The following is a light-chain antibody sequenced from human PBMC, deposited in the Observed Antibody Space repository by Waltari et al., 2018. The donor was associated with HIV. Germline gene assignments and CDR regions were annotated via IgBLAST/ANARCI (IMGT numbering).Light chain of an antibody. Sequence: QSVLTQPPSASGTPGQRVTISCSGNSSNIGRNYVYWYQQLPGTTPRLLIFRNNQSPSGVPDRFSGSKSGTSASRAISGLRSEDEADYFCATWDDSLSALWVFGGGTKLTVL. V-gene: IGLV1-47*01. J-gene: IGLJ3*02. CDR1: SSNIGRNY. CDR3: ATWDDSLSALWV. CDR2: RNN.